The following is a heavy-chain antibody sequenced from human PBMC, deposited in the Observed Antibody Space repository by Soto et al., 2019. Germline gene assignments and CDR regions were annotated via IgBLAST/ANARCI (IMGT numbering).Heavy chain of an antibody. CDR3: ARCITIFGVVIIPRWFDP. CDR2: IYYSGST. Sequence: PWGTLSLTCTVSGGSISSSSYYWGWIRQPPGKGLEWIGSIYYSGSTYYNPSLKSRVTISVDTSKNQFSLKLSSVTAADTAVYYCARCITIFGVVIIPRWFDPWGQGTLVTVSS. J-gene: IGHJ5*02. CDR1: GGSISSSSYY. D-gene: IGHD3-3*01. V-gene: IGHV4-39*01.